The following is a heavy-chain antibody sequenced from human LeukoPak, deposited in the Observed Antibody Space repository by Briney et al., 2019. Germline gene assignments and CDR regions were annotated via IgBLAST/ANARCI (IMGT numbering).Heavy chain of an antibody. V-gene: IGHV3-7*01. Sequence: GGSLRLSCAASGFTFSSHWMSWVRQAPGKGREWVANIKQDGSETYYVESVKGRFTISRDNDKNSLYLQMNSLRAEDTAVYYCARDNGIRDFWTPGYYYYYMDVWGKGTTVTVSS. CDR2: IKQDGSET. CDR1: GFTFSSHW. J-gene: IGHJ6*03. CDR3: ARDNGIRDFWTPGYYYYYMDV. D-gene: IGHD3/OR15-3a*01.